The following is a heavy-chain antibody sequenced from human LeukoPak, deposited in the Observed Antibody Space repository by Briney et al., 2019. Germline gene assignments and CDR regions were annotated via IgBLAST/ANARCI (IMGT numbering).Heavy chain of an antibody. CDR3: ARGGGRDTAMVWAFDY. V-gene: IGHV3-64*01. D-gene: IGHD5-18*01. J-gene: IGHJ4*02. Sequence: GGSLRLSCAASGFTFSSYAMHWVRQAPGKGLEYVSAISSNGGSTYYANSVKGRFTISRDNSKNTLYLQMGSLRAEDMALYYCARGGGRDTAMVWAFDYWGQGTLVTVSS. CDR1: GFTFSSYA. CDR2: ISSNGGST.